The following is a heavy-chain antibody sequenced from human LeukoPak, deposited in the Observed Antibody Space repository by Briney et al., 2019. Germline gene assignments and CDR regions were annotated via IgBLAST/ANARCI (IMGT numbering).Heavy chain of an antibody. CDR2: IRSKAYGGTT. CDR1: GFTFGDYA. V-gene: IGHV3-49*04. J-gene: IGHJ3*02. Sequence: GGSLRLSCTASGFTFGDYAMSWVRQAPGKGLEWVGFIRSKAYGGTTEYAASVKGRFTISRDDSKSIAYLQMNSLKTEDTAVYYCTRAEWELLLVDIWGQGTMVTVSS. D-gene: IGHD1-26*01. CDR3: TRAEWELLLVDI.